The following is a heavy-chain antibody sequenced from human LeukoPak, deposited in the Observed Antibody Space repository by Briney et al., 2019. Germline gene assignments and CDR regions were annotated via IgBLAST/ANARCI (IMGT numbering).Heavy chain of an antibody. V-gene: IGHV1-2*02. CDR1: GYTFTCYY. CDR3: ARDTRGYSGYDSD. CDR2: INPNSGGT. D-gene: IGHD5-12*01. J-gene: IGHJ4*02. Sequence: ASVKVSCKASGYTFTCYYMHWVRQAPGQGLEWMGWINPNSGGTNYAQKFQGRVTMTRDTSISTAYMELSRLRSDDTAVYYCARDTRGYSGYDSDWGQGTLVTVSS.